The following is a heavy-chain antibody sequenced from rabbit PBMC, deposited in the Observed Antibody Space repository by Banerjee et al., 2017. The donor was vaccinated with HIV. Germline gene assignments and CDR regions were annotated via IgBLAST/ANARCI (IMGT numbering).Heavy chain of an antibody. V-gene: IGHV1S45*01. D-gene: IGHD4-1*01. Sequence: QEQLEESGGDLVKPEGSLTLTRTASGLDFSSSYWVRQAPGKGLEWIGCINSSSRNVVYASWATGRFTISKTSSTTVTLQMTSLTAADTATYLCARDLAGVIGWNFNLWGPGTLVTVS. CDR3: ARDLAGVIGWNFNL. CDR1: GLDFSSSYW. CDR2: INSSSRNV. J-gene: IGHJ4*01.